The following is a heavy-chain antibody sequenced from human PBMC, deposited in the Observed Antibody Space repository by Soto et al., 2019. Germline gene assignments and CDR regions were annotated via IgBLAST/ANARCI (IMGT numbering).Heavy chain of an antibody. D-gene: IGHD6-19*01. CDR2: IYYSGST. CDR3: ARADSSGWYSSVGAFDI. CDR1: GGSISSSSYY. J-gene: IGHJ3*02. V-gene: IGHV4-39*01. Sequence: SETLSLTCTVSGGSISSSSYYWGWIRQHPGKGLEWIGSIYYSGSTYYNPSLKSRVTISVDTSKNQFSLKLSSVTAADTAVYYCARADSSGWYSSVGAFDIWGQGTMVTVSS.